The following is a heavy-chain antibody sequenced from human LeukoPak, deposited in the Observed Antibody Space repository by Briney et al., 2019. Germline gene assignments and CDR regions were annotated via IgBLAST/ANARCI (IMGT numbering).Heavy chain of an antibody. Sequence: SETLSLTCAVYGENFSIYFYSWIRQPPGKGLEWIGYIYYSGSTYYNPSLKSRVTISVDTSKNQFSLKLSSVTAADTAVYYCARDIGWYLDYWGQGTLVTVSS. CDR2: IYYSGST. CDR3: ARDIGWYLDY. V-gene: IGHV4-30-4*08. CDR1: GENFSIYF. J-gene: IGHJ4*02. D-gene: IGHD2-15*01.